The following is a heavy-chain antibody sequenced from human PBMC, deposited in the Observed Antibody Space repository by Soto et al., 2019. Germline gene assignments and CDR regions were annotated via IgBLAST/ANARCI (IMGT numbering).Heavy chain of an antibody. V-gene: IGHV4-61*01. CDR2: FYYTRTT. CDR1: GASLSSGSYY. D-gene: IGHD2-8*02. J-gene: IGHJ4*02. CDR3: ARISYWVKDY. Sequence: PSETLSLTCTFSGASLSSGSYYWSWIRQPPGKGLEWIGYFYYTRTTKYNPSLESRVTISADTSKNQFSLNLTSVTAADTAVYYCARISYWVKDYWGQGALVTVSS.